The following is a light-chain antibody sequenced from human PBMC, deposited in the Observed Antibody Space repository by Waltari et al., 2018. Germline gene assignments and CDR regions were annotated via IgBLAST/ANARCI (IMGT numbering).Light chain of an antibody. CDR2: IAS. Sequence: EVVMTQSPATLSVSPGERATLSCRASQSVSDTLAWYQQKVGQPPRLLIYIASIRATGVPARFSGSGSGTEFTLTISSLQSEDFGVYYCQQFNTWPLTFGPGTKVDFK. V-gene: IGKV3-15*01. CDR3: QQFNTWPLT. J-gene: IGKJ3*01. CDR1: QSVSDT.